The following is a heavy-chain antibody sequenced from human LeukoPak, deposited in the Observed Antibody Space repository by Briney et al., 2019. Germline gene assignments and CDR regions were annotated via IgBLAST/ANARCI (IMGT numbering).Heavy chain of an antibody. CDR3: AREGRVAGTFDY. Sequence: GASVKVSCKASGYTFTGYYMHWVRQAPGQGLEWMGWISAYNGNTNYAQKLQGRVTMTTDTSTSTAYMELRSLRSDDTAVYYCAREGRVAGTFDYWGQGTLVTVSS. CDR2: ISAYNGNT. D-gene: IGHD6-19*01. V-gene: IGHV1-18*04. CDR1: GYTFTGYY. J-gene: IGHJ4*02.